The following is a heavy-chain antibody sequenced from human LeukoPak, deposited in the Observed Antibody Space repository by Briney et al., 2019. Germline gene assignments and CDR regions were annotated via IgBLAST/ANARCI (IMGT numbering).Heavy chain of an antibody. CDR1: GFIFTDYW. CDR2: IRGDGRAT. CDR3: ARAYNHYELLTDNYGLDV. Sequence: GGSMRLSCAASGFIFTDYWMHWVRQAPGKELVWVARIRGDGRATTYADSVKGRFTISRDNAENTLYLQMNSLRAEDTGVYYCARAYNHYELLTDNYGLDVWGQGTTVIVSS. D-gene: IGHD3-9*01. V-gene: IGHV3-74*01. J-gene: IGHJ6*02.